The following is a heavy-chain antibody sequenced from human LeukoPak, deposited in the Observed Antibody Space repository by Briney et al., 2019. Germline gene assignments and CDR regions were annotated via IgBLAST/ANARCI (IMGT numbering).Heavy chain of an antibody. V-gene: IGHV3-7*01. CDR2: IKQDGSEK. D-gene: IGHD3-22*01. CDR3: ARTIYYYESTSYFSDAFDV. CDR1: GFTFSSYW. Sequence: GGSLRLSCVASGFTFSSYWMSWVRQAPGKGLEWVANIKQDGSEKYVDSVKGRFTISRDNAKNSLYLQMNSLRAEDTAVYYCARTIYYYESTSYFSDAFDVWGQGTMVTVSS. J-gene: IGHJ3*01.